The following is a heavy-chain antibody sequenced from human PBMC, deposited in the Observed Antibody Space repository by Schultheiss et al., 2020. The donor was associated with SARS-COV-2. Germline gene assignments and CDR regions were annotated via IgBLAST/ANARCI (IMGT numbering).Heavy chain of an antibody. V-gene: IGHV3-49*03. CDR3: TRGGTPGYYDFWSGYLGDY. CDR1: GFTFGDYA. D-gene: IGHD3-3*01. Sequence: GGSLRLSCTASGFTFGDYAMSWFRQAPGKGLEWVGFIRSKAYGGTTEYAASVKGRFTISRDDSKSIAYLQMNSLKTEDTAVYYCTRGGTPGYYDFWSGYLGDYWSQGTLVTVSS. CDR2: IRSKAYGGTT. J-gene: IGHJ4*02.